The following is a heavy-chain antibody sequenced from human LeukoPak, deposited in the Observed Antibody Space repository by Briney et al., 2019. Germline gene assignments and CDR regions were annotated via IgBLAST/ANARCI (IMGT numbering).Heavy chain of an antibody. CDR1: GGSISNSNYY. J-gene: IGHJ2*01. V-gene: IGHV4-39*02. Sequence: KPSETLSLTCTVSGGSISNSNYYWGWVRQSPGKRPEWIGSIYYSGRTYYNPSLQSRVTISLDTSKSHFSLQLNSVTAADTAVYYRARRSLLRGYYDWYFDLWGRGTLVTVSS. D-gene: IGHD3-3*01. CDR3: ARRSLLRGYYDWYFDL. CDR2: IYYSGRT.